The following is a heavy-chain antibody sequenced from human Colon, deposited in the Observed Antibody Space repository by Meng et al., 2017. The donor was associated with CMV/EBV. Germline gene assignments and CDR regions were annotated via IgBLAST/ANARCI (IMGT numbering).Heavy chain of an antibody. CDR2: ISGSGSLI. CDR1: EFSFNDYE. J-gene: IGHJ5*02. V-gene: IGHV3-48*03. D-gene: IGHD4-11*01. Sequence: GESLKISCAGSEFSFNDYEMNWVRQAPGGGLEWISYISGSGSLIYYADSVRGRFTISRDNAKKSLYLQMNSLRAEDTAVYYCARASNSSFDPWGQGTLVTVSS. CDR3: ARASNSSFDP.